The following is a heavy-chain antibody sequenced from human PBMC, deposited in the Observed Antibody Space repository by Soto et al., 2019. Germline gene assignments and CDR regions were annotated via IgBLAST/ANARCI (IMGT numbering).Heavy chain of an antibody. CDR1: GYTFTSYY. D-gene: IGHD3-3*01. CDR2: INPSGGST. V-gene: IGHV1-46*01. Sequence: ASVKVSCKASGYTFTSYYMHWVRQAPGQGLEWMGIINPSGGSTSYAQKFQGRVTMTRDTSTSTVYMELSSLRSEDTAVYYCARGKKRFLEWLLSGTFDYWGQGTLVTVSS. J-gene: IGHJ4*02. CDR3: ARGKKRFLEWLLSGTFDY.